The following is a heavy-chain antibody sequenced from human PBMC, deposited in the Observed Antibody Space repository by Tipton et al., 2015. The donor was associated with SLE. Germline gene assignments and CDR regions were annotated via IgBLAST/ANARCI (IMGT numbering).Heavy chain of an antibody. CDR2: IYTSGST. Sequence: TLSLTCTVSGGSISSYYWSWIRQPAGKGLEWIGRIYTSGSTNYNPPLKRRVTMSVDTSKNQFSLKLSPVTAADTAVYYCAREEYCSSTSCLYYYYGMDVWGQGTTVTVPS. CDR1: GGSISSYY. J-gene: IGHJ6*02. D-gene: IGHD2-2*01. CDR3: AREEYCSSTSCLYYYYGMDV. V-gene: IGHV4-4*07.